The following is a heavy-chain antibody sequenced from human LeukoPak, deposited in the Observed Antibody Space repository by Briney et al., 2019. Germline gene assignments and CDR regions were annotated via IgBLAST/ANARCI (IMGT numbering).Heavy chain of an antibody. Sequence: GASVKVSCKASGYTFTSYGISWVRQAPGQGLERMGWISAYNGNTNYAQKLQGRVTMTTDTSTSTAYMELRSLRSDDTAVYYCARAVVVAANTYFDYWGQGTLVTVSS. V-gene: IGHV1-18*01. J-gene: IGHJ4*02. D-gene: IGHD2-15*01. CDR2: ISAYNGNT. CDR3: ARAVVVAANTYFDY. CDR1: GYTFTSYG.